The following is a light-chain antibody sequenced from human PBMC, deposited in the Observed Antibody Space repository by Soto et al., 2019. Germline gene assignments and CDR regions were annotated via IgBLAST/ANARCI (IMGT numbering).Light chain of an antibody. J-gene: IGLJ3*02. CDR1: SSKIGAGYD. CDR2: GNS. Sequence: QSVLTQPPSVSGAPGQRVTISCTGSSSKIGAGYDVHWYQQLPGTAPKLLIYGNSNRPSGVPDRFSGSKSGASASLASTGLQAEDEADYYCQSYDSSLSDWVFGGVTKVTVL. CDR3: QSYDSSLSDWV. V-gene: IGLV1-40*01.